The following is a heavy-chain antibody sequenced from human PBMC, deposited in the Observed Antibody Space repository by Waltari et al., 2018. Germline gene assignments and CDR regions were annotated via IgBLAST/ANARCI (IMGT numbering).Heavy chain of an antibody. CDR3: ATGNPIAAAGSGIRDAFDI. D-gene: IGHD6-13*01. CDR1: GYTLTELS. CDR2: FDPEDGET. Sequence: QVQLVQSGAEVKKPGASVKVSCKVSGYTLTELSMPWVRQAPGNGLEWMGGFDPEDGETIYAQKFQGRVTMTEDTSTDTAYMELSSLRSEDTAVYYCATGNPIAAAGSGIRDAFDIWGQGTMVTVSS. J-gene: IGHJ3*02. V-gene: IGHV1-24*01.